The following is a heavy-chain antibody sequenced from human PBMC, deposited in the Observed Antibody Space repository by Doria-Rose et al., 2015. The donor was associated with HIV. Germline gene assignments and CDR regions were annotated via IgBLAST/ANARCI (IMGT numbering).Heavy chain of an antibody. Sequence: QVQLQESGPGLVKPSETLSLTCSVPGASVSSRGYYWNWIRQVPGRGLESLGYTYYTGTSDYSPSLKSRLNMAVDTSKNQFSLKLSFVTVADTAVYYCARMGSYRELDYWGQGALVSVSA. CDR3: ARMGSYRELDY. D-gene: IGHD3-3*01. CDR1: GASVSSRGYY. J-gene: IGHJ4*02. V-gene: IGHV4-31*03. CDR2: TYYTGTS.